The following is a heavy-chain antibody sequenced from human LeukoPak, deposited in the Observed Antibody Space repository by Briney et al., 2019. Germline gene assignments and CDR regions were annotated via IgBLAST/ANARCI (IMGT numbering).Heavy chain of an antibody. J-gene: IGHJ4*02. Sequence: SETLSPTCNVSGYSISSGYYWGWIRQPPGKGLEWIGSIYHSGSSYYNPSLKSRVTISVHMSKNQFSLKLTSVTDADTAVYYCARVGRDFLTFHFDSWGQGTLVTVSS. CDR2: IYHSGSS. D-gene: IGHD3-9*01. CDR1: GYSISSGYY. V-gene: IGHV4-38-2*02. CDR3: ARVGRDFLTFHFDS.